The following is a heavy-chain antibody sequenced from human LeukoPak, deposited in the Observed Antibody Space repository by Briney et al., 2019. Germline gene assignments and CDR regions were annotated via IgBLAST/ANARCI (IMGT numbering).Heavy chain of an antibody. CDR2: IIPILGIA. CDR3: ARGLPITMIVGP. V-gene: IGHV1-69*10. J-gene: IGHJ4*02. D-gene: IGHD3-22*01. Sequence: SVNVSCKASGGTFSSYAISWVRQAPAQGREWMGRIIPILGIANYAQNFQGRVTITADKSTSNAYMELSSLRSEDTAVYYCARGLPITMIVGPWGQGTLVTVSS. CDR1: GGTFSSYA.